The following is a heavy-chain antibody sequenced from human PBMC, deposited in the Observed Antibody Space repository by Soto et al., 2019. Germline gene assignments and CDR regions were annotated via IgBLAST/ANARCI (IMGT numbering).Heavy chain of an antibody. J-gene: IGHJ4*02. CDR3: ARVKYSSSWYEVDY. CDR2: INSYNGNT. CDR1: DNTFTSYG. Sequence: QIQLVQSGAEVKKPGASVKVSCKASDNTFTSYGISWVRQAPGQRLEWMGWINSYNGNTKYAQKVQGRGTMTADTSTSTAYMELRSLRSDDTAVYYCARVKYSSSWYEVDYWGQGTLVTVSS. V-gene: IGHV1-18*01. D-gene: IGHD6-13*01.